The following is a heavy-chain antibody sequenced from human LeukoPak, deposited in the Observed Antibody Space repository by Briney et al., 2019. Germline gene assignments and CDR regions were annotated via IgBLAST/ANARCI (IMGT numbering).Heavy chain of an antibody. CDR2: MNPNSGNT. D-gene: IGHD3-22*01. Sequence: GASVKVSCIASGYTFTSYDINWVRQSTAQGVEWMGGMNPNSGNTGYAQKFQGRVTMTRNTSISTAYMESRSLRSDDTAVYYCARGIGRGSYSASYFFDYWGKGTLVTVSS. CDR3: ARGIGRGSYSASYFFDY. CDR1: GYTFTSYD. J-gene: IGHJ4*02. V-gene: IGHV1-8*01.